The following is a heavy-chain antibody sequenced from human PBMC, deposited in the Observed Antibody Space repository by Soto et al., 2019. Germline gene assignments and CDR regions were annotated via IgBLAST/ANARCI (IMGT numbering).Heavy chain of an antibody. CDR3: AREYANYGPDY. V-gene: IGHV1-18*01. CDR2: ISGYNGNT. J-gene: IGHJ4*02. Sequence: VQLVQSGAEVKKPGASVKVSCKASGYTFTTYGIDWVRQAPGQGLEWMGWISGYNGNTNYAQKLKGRVTMPSDTTTNTAYMELRSLRSDDTAVYYCAREYANYGPDYWGQGTLVTVSS. D-gene: IGHD4-17*01. CDR1: GYTFTTYG.